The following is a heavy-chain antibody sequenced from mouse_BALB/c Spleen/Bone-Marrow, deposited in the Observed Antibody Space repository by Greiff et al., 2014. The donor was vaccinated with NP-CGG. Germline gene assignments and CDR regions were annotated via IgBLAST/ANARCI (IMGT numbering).Heavy chain of an antibody. V-gene: IGHV1-14*01. D-gene: IGHD2-4*01. J-gene: IGHJ1*01. Sequence: EVQLQESGPELVKPGASVKISCKASGYTFTSYVMHWVKQKPGQGLEWIGYFNPYNDGTKYNEKFKGKATLTSDKSSSTAYMELSSLTSEDAAVYYCARKGKLYYDKPYWYFDVWGAGTTVTISS. CDR1: GYTFTSYV. CDR3: ARKGKLYYDKPYWYFDV. CDR2: FNPYNDGT.